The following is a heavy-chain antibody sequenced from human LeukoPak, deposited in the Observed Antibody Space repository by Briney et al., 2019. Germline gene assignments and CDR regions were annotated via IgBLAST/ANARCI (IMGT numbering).Heavy chain of an antibody. J-gene: IGHJ4*02. CDR2: IYYSGST. V-gene: IGHV4-30-4*01. D-gene: IGHD4-17*01. Sequence: SETLSLTCTVSGGTISSGDYYWSWFRQPPGKGLEWIGYIYYSGSTYYNPSLKSRVTISVDTSKNQFSLKLSSVTAADTAVYYCARGDYGDFGIYIDYWGQGTLVTVSS. CDR1: GGTISSGDYY. CDR3: ARGDYGDFGIYIDY.